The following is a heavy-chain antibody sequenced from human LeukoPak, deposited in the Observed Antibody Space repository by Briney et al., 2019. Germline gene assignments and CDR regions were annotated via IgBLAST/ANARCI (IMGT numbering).Heavy chain of an antibody. D-gene: IGHD6-6*01. CDR2: IYSGGST. Sequence: GGSLRLSCAASGVTVGNNYMNWVRQAPGKGLEWVSLIYSGGSTHYADSVKSRFTISGDNSKNTLYLQMNSLRVDDTAVYYCARDPPAVAANTYGWGQGTLVTVSS. J-gene: IGHJ4*02. CDR3: ARDPPAVAANTYG. V-gene: IGHV3-66*01. CDR1: GVTVGNNY.